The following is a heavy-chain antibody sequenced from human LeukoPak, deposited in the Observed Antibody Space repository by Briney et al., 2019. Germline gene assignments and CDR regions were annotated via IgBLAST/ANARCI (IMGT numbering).Heavy chain of an antibody. D-gene: IGHD4-11*01. Sequence: GGSLRLSCATSGFTFSSYWMNWVRQAPGKGLEWVANINQAGSEKYYVDSVKGRFTISRDNAKNSLYLQMDSLRAEDTAVYYCAREPPTNRDSSNYGNWGQGTLVTVSS. CDR2: INQAGSEK. J-gene: IGHJ4*02. V-gene: IGHV3-7*01. CDR3: AREPPTNRDSSNYGN. CDR1: GFTFSSYW.